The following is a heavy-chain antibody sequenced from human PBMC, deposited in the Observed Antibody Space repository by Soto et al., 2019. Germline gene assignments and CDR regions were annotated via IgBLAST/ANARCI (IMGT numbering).Heavy chain of an antibody. CDR1: GFALTYIEEG. Sequence: QITLKESGPTLVKPTHTLTLTCTFSGFALTYIEEGVGWIRQPPGKAVQWLALVYWDDDKRYNPSLRSRLTITKDTSKKQVVLTMTNMDPVDTATYYCVQSRCGGDCLTFYSSHAYYGLDVWGQGTTVTVSS. J-gene: IGHJ6*02. V-gene: IGHV2-5*02. CDR2: VYWDDDK. D-gene: IGHD2-21*02. CDR3: VQSRCGGDCLTFYSSHAYYGLDV.